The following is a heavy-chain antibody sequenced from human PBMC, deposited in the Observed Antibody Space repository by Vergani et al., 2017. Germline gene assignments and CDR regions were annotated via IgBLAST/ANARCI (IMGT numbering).Heavy chain of an antibody. CDR3: ARDRRFLEWLSQYYGMDV. CDR1: GYTFTGDY. Sequence: QVQLVQSGAEVKKPGASVKVSCKASGYTFTGDYMHWVRQAPGQGLEWMGGINPNSGGTNYAQKFQGRVTMTRDTSISTAYMELSRLRSDDTAVYYCARDRRFLEWLSQYYGMDVWGQGTTVTVSS. J-gene: IGHJ6*02. D-gene: IGHD3-3*01. CDR2: INPNSGGT. V-gene: IGHV1-2*02.